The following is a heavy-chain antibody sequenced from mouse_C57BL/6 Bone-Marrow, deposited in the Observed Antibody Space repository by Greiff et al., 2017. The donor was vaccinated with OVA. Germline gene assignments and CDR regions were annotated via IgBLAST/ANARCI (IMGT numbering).Heavy chain of an antibody. D-gene: IGHD1-1*01. J-gene: IGHJ4*01. CDR1: GYTFTSYW. CDR3: ARSGITTVEGDFAMDY. V-gene: IGHV1-55*01. CDR2: IYPGSGRT. Sequence: QVQLKESGAELVKPGASVKMSCKASGYTFTSYWITWVKQRPGQGLEWIGDIYPGSGRTNYNEKFTSKATLTVDTPSSTAYMQLSSLTTEDSAVYYCARSGITTVEGDFAMDYWGQGTSVTVSS.